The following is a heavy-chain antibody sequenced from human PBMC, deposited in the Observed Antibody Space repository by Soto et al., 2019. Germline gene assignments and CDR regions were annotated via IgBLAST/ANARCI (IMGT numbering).Heavy chain of an antibody. J-gene: IGHJ6*02. D-gene: IGHD1-26*01. CDR3: ARELSGSYYYGMDV. V-gene: IGHV4-61*01. Sequence: SETLSLTCTVSGGSVSSGSYYWSWIRQPPGKGLEWIGYIYYSGSTNYNPSLKSRVTISVDTSKNQFSLKLSSVTAADTAVYYCARELSGSYYYGMDVWGQGTTVTVSS. CDR2: IYYSGST. CDR1: GGSVSSGSYY.